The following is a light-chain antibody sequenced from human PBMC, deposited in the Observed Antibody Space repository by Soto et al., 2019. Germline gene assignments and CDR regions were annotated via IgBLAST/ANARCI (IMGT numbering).Light chain of an antibody. Sequence: EVEVAQSPPTLSVSPGERATLSCRASQSVSSNLAWYQQKPGQAPRLLIYGASTRATGVPAKVSGSGSGTEFTLTISSLQSEDFAVYYCQQHDSWPRTFGQGTKVDIK. J-gene: IGKJ1*01. V-gene: IGKV3-15*01. CDR2: GAS. CDR1: QSVSSN. CDR3: QQHDSWPRT.